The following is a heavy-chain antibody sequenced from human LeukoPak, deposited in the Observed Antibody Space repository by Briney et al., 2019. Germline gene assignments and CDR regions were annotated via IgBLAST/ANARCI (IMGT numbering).Heavy chain of an antibody. Sequence: GGSLRLSCAASGITFSSYAMHWVRQAPGKGLEWVAVISYDGSNKYYADSVKGRFTISRDNSKNTLYLQMNSLRAEDTAVYYCTSVMVGAAAVYDYWGQGTLVTVSS. D-gene: IGHD6-13*01. V-gene: IGHV3-30*04. CDR1: GITFSSYA. CDR2: ISYDGSNK. CDR3: TSVMVGAAAVYDY. J-gene: IGHJ4*02.